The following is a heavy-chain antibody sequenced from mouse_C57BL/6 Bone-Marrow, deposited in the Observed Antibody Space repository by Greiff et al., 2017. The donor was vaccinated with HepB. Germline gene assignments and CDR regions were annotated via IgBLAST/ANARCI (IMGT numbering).Heavy chain of an antibody. J-gene: IGHJ2*01. D-gene: IGHD1-1*01. CDR3: ARGITTVVPSYYFDY. V-gene: IGHV1-18*01. CDR2: INPNNGGT. Sequence: VQLQQSGPELVKPGASVKIPCKASGYTFTDYNMDWVKQSHGKSLEWIGDINPNNGGTIYNQKFKGKATLTVDKSSSTAYMELRSLTSEDTAVYYCARGITTVVPSYYFDYWGQGTTLTVSS. CDR1: GYTFTDYN.